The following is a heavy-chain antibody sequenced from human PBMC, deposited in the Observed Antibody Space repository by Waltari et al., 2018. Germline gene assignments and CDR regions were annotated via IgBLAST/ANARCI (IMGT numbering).Heavy chain of an antibody. CDR1: GFIFSDYD. V-gene: IGHV3-21*02. Sequence: EVQLVESGGGLVKPGGSLRLSCAASGFIFSDYDMNWLRQAPGRGLEWVSSIGSRSGYIFYADSVKGRFTISRDNAKNSLYLQMSGLRAEDTAVYYCARDLYASGGDYFDGWGQGTLVSVSS. CDR3: ARDLYASGGDYFDG. D-gene: IGHD2-8*01. J-gene: IGHJ4*02. CDR2: IGSRSGYI.